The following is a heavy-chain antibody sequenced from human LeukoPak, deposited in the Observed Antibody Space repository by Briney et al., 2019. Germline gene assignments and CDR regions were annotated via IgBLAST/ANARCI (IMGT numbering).Heavy chain of an antibody. CDR2: IYHSGST. J-gene: IGHJ4*02. CDR3: ARASGSYLNY. V-gene: IGHV4-38-2*02. Sequence: PSETLSLTCTVSGYSISSGFYWGWIRQPPGKGLQWIGNIYHSGSTYYNPSLKSRVTISVDTSKNQFSLKLSSVTAADTAVYYCARASGSYLNYWGQGSLVTVSS. D-gene: IGHD1-26*01. CDR1: GYSISSGFY.